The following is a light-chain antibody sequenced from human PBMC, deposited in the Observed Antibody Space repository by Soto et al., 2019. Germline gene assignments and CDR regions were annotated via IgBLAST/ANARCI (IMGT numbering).Light chain of an antibody. CDR1: ESVKKY. V-gene: IGKV1-39*01. J-gene: IGKJ4*01. CDR3: QQSYSTPLT. Sequence: DIQMTQSPSSLSASVGDRVTISCRASESVKKYLNWYQQKPGNVPTLLIYAASTLQGGVPSRFNGSGFGTDFTVTISSLQPEDFATHYCQQSYSTPLTFGGGTKVEIK. CDR2: AAS.